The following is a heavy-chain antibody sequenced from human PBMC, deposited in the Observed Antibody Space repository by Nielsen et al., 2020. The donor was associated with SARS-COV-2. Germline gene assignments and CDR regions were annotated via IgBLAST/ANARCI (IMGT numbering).Heavy chain of an antibody. J-gene: IGHJ4*02. CDR3: ARHPYGYEIYYFDY. CDR1: GSSFTSYW. V-gene: IGHV5-51*01. CDR2: IYPGDSDT. Sequence: GGSLRLSCKGSGSSFTSYWIGWVRQMPGKGLEWMGIIYPGDSDTRYSPSFQGQVTISADKSISTAYLQWSSLKASDTAMYYCARHPYGYEIYYFDYWGQGTLVTVSS. D-gene: IGHD3-9*01.